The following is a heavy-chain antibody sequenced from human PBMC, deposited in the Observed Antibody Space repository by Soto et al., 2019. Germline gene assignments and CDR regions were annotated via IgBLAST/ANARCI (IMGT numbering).Heavy chain of an antibody. CDR3: AKFGMATTKRSPPYYIDY. CDR1: GFTFSSYA. Sequence: GGSLRLSCAASGFTFSSYAMSWVRQAPGKGLEWVSSISGSGGGTYYADSVKGRFTFSRDNSKNTLYLQMNSLRAEDTAVYYCAKFGMATTKRSPPYYIDYWGQGALVTSPQ. D-gene: IGHD1-1*01. V-gene: IGHV3-23*01. CDR2: ISGSGGGT. J-gene: IGHJ4*02.